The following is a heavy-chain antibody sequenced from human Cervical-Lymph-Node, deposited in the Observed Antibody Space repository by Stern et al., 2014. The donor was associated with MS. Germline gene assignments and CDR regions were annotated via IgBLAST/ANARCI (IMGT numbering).Heavy chain of an antibody. CDR3: ARAPRWVAVAGYYYYGMDV. D-gene: IGHD6-19*01. V-gene: IGHV6-1*01. CDR2: TYYRSKWYN. CDR1: GDSVSSNSAA. J-gene: IGHJ6*02. Sequence: QVQLQQSGPGLVKPWQTLSLTCAISGDSVSSNSAAWNWIRQSPSRGLEWLGRTYYRSKWYNDYAVSVKSRITINPDTSKNQFSLQLNSVTPEDTAVYYCARAPRWVAVAGYYYYGMDVWGQGTTVTVSS.